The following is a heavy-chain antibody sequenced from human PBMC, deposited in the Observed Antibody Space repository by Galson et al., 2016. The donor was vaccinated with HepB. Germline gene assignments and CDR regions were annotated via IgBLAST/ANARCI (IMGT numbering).Heavy chain of an antibody. V-gene: IGHV1-3*01. CDR3: VRDEVPGPYYFEY. CDR2: INAGNGDT. J-gene: IGHJ4*02. Sequence: SVKVSCKASGYNFITYGMHWVRQAPRQRLEWMGWINAGNGDTIYAQKFQGRVTFTRDTSANTVYLDLSSLTSEDTAIYYCVRDEVPGPYYFEYWGQGILVTVSS. D-gene: IGHD3-16*01. CDR1: GYNFITYG.